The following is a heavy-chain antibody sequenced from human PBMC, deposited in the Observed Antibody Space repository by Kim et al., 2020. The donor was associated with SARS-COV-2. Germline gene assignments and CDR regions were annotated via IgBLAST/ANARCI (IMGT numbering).Heavy chain of an antibody. Sequence: SETLSLTCAVYGGSFSGNYWSWIRQPPGKGLEWIGEINHRGRTNYNPSLKSRVTISVDTSKNQFSLKLSSVTAADAAVYYCARRRQRTAARDYYYMDVWGNGTTVTVSS. CDR2: INHRGRT. CDR3: ARRRQRTAARDYYYMDV. CDR1: GGSFSGNY. D-gene: IGHD6-25*01. J-gene: IGHJ6*03. V-gene: IGHV4-34*01.